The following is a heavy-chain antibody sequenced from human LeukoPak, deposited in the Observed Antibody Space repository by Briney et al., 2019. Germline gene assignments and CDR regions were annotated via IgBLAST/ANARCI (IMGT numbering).Heavy chain of an antibody. D-gene: IGHD1-26*01. CDR2: IYSGGST. CDR3: AREISGY. V-gene: IGHV3-66*01. J-gene: IGHJ4*02. Sequence: GGSLRLSCAASGITVSSNYMNWVRQAPGKGLEWVAIIYSGGSTYYADSVKGRFTISRDNSKNTLYLQMNSLRAEDTAVYYCAREISGYWGQGTLVTDSS. CDR1: GITVSSNY.